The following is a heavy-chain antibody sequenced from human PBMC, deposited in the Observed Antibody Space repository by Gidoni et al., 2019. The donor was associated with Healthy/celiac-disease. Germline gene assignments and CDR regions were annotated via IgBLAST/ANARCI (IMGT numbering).Heavy chain of an antibody. J-gene: IGHJ4*02. CDR1: GFTLCDYA. Sequence: EVQLVESGGGLVQPGRSLRLSCTASGFTLCDYAMSWVRQAPGKGLEWVGFIRSKAYGGTTEYAASVKGRFTISRDDSKSIAYLQMNSLKTEDTAVYYCTRSPLTYYDFWSGYYEGPYYFDYWGQGTLVTVSS. V-gene: IGHV3-49*04. D-gene: IGHD3-3*01. CDR2: IRSKAYGGTT. CDR3: TRSPLTYYDFWSGYYEGPYYFDY.